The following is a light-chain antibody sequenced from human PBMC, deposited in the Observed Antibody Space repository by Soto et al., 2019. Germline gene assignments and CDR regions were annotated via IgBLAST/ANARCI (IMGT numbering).Light chain of an antibody. V-gene: IGLV1-47*01. Sequence: QSVLTQPPSASGTPGQRVTISCSGSISNIGSNPVYWHQQPAGRAPKLLIFKNNQLPSGVPDRFSDSKSGTSASLAISCLRSEDEDDYYCAAWDDSLSVYVFGTGTKVTVL. CDR2: KNN. CDR3: AAWDDSLSVYV. J-gene: IGLJ1*01. CDR1: ISNIGSNP.